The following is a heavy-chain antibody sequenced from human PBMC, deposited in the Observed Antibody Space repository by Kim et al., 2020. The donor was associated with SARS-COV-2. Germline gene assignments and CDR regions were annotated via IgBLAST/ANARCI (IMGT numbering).Heavy chain of an antibody. J-gene: IGHJ4*02. CDR3: ARARGGYSYGT. Sequence: AKYAQKFQGRVTITADKSTSTAYMELSSLRSEDTAVYYCARARGGYSYGTWGQGTLVTVSS. D-gene: IGHD5-18*01. CDR2: A. V-gene: IGHV1-69*04.